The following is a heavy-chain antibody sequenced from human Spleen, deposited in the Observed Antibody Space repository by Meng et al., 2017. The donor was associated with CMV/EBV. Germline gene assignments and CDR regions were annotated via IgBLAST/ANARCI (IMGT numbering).Heavy chain of an antibody. CDR1: SSVRSFA. CDR2: ISYGGSNK. J-gene: IGHJ4*02. Sequence: SSVRSFAMHCVRQAPGKGLEWVAVISYGGSNKYYADSVKGRFTISRDNSKNTLYVQMNSLRAEDTAVYYCARDEGGDSSGSYGYFAYWGQGTLVTVSS. V-gene: IGHV3-30-3*01. CDR3: ARDEGGDSSGSYGYFAY. D-gene: IGHD3-22*01.